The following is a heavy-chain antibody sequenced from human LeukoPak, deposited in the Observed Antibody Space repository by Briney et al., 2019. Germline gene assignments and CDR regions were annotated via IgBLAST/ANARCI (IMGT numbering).Heavy chain of an antibody. D-gene: IGHD2-2*01. Sequence: ASVKVSCKASGYTFTAYYMHWVRQAPGQGLEWMGWLNPNSGDTNYAQKFQGRVAMTRDTSISTAYMGLSRLRSDDTAVYYCARDVYCSSTSCYLLDSWGQGALVTVSS. J-gene: IGHJ4*02. CDR1: GYTFTAYY. CDR3: ARDVYCSSTSCYLLDS. V-gene: IGHV1-2*02. CDR2: LNPNSGDT.